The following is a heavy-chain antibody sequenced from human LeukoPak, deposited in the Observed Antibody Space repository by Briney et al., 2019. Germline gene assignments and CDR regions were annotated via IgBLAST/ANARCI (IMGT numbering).Heavy chain of an antibody. CDR3: ARDAAPIFGVVIEIDY. J-gene: IGHJ4*02. V-gene: IGHV3-74*01. Sequence: GGSLRLSCAASGFSISTHSMNWVRQAPGKGLVWVSRINSDGSSTSYADSVKGRFTISRDNAKNTLYLQMNSLRAEDTAVYYCARDAAPIFGVVIEIDYWGQGTLVTVSS. CDR1: GFSISTHS. CDR2: INSDGSST. D-gene: IGHD3-3*01.